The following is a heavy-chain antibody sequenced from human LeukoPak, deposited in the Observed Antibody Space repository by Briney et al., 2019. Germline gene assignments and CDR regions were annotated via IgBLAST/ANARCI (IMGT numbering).Heavy chain of an antibody. V-gene: IGHV3-23*01. Sequence: GGSLRLSCAASGFTFSNYAMGWVRQAPGKGLEWVASISVSGGSTYYADSVRGRFTISRVGSKKALYLRMNSLSADDTAIYYCAKVSLASERWLQSFDYWGQGTLVTVSS. CDR1: GFTFSNYA. CDR2: ISVSGGST. D-gene: IGHD5-24*01. CDR3: AKVSLASERWLQSFDY. J-gene: IGHJ4*02.